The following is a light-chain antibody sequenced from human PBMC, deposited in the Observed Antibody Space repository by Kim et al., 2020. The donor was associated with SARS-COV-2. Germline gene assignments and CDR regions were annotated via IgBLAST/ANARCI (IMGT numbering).Light chain of an antibody. Sequence: DTQMTQSPSSVSASVGDRITITCRASQGISHWLAWYQQNPGKAHRLLIYAASSLQSGVPSRFSGSTSGTDFTLTISSLLPEDFISYHYQQANSFPLTFGGGTTLEI. CDR1: QGISHW. CDR2: AAS. J-gene: IGKJ4*01. CDR3: QQANSFPLT. V-gene: IGKV1-12*01.